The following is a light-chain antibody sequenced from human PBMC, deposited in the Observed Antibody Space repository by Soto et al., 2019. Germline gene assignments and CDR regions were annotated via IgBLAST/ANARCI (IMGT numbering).Light chain of an antibody. Sequence: EIVLTQSPGTLSLSPGERATLSCRASQSVSSRSLAWYQQQGGHAPRLLIYGASRRATVLPDRCSGSGSGTDFPPTISRLDPEDVAFYYCQQYGSSNTFGQGTKVEIK. V-gene: IGKV3-20*01. CDR1: QSVSSRS. J-gene: IGKJ2*01. CDR2: GAS. CDR3: QQYGSSNT.